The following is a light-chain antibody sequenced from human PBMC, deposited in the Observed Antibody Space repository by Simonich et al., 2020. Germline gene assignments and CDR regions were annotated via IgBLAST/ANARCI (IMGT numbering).Light chain of an antibody. J-gene: IGLJ2*01. Sequence: QSALTQPRSVSGSPGQSITISCTGTSSDVVSYNLVSWYQQHPGKAPKLMVYEGSKRPAGVSNRFSGSKSGNTASLTISGLQAEDEADYYCCSYAGSSTVVFGGGTKLTVL. CDR1: SSDVVSYNL. CDR3: CSYAGSSTVV. CDR2: EGS. V-gene: IGLV2-23*01.